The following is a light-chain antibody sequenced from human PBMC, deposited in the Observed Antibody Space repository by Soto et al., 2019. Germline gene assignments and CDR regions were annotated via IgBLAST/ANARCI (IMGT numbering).Light chain of an antibody. CDR3: AAWDDILLV. CDR2: SNN. J-gene: IGLJ3*02. Sequence: QSVLTQPPSASGTPGQSVTNSCSGSSSNIGSNNVNWYQQLPGTAPKLLIYSNNQRPSGVPDRFSGSKSGTSASLAIRGLQSEDEADYYCAAWDDILLVFGGGTQLTVL. CDR1: SSNIGSNN. V-gene: IGLV1-44*01.